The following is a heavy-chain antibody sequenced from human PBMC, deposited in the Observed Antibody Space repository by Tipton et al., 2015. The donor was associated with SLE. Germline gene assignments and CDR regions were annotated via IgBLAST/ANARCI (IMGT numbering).Heavy chain of an antibody. D-gene: IGHD5-12*01. CDR2: VSSSNSYT. CDR1: GFTLSYFY. CDR3: ARGNTGYDGWYYYYAMVV. Sequence: SLRLSCVASGFTLSYFYMGWVRQAPGRGLEWASYVSSSNSYTNYADSVKGRFTISRDNAKNSLYLQMNSLRAEDTALYYCARGNTGYDGWYYYYAMVVWCHGTSVTVSS. V-gene: IGHV3-11*06. J-gene: IGHJ6*02.